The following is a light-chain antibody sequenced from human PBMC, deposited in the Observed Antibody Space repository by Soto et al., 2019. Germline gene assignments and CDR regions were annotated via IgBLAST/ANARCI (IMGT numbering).Light chain of an antibody. CDR2: GAS. V-gene: IGKV3-20*01. Sequence: EVVLTQSPGTLSLSPGERATLSCRASQGVTTAYLAWYQHKPGQAPRLLIYGASNRATGIPDRFSGSGSGTEFTLPISSLEPEDFAVYSCQQYGASPLFTFGPGTKVELK. CDR1: QGVTTAY. CDR3: QQYGASPLFT. J-gene: IGKJ3*01.